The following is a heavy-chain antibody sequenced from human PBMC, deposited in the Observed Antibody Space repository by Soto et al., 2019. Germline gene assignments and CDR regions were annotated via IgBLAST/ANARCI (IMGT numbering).Heavy chain of an antibody. Sequence: SETLSLTCTVSGGSISSSSYYWGWIRQPPGKGLEWIGCIYYSGSTYYNPSLKSRVTISVDTSKNQFSLKLSSVTAADTAVYYCARLVVGSHDSSGYYQYYFDYWGQGTLVTVSS. CDR2: IYYSGST. CDR1: GGSISSSSYY. CDR3: ARLVVGSHDSSGYYQYYFDY. J-gene: IGHJ4*02. D-gene: IGHD3-22*01. V-gene: IGHV4-39*01.